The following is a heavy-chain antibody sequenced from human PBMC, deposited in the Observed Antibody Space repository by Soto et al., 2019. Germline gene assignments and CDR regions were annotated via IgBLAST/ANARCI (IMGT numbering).Heavy chain of an antibody. Sequence: GSLRLSCAASGFTFSSYSMNWVRQAPGKGLKWVSYISTSRSTISYADSVKGRFTISRDNAKNSLYLKMNSLRAEDTAVYYCARVRSGSYDCFDPWGQGTLVTVSS. CDR3: ARVRSGSYDCFDP. D-gene: IGHD3-10*01. V-gene: IGHV3-48*01. CDR1: GFTFSSYS. CDR2: ISTSRSTI. J-gene: IGHJ5*02.